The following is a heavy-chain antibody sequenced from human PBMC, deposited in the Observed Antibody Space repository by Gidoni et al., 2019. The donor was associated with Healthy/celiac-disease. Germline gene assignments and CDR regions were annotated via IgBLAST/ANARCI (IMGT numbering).Heavy chain of an antibody. J-gene: IGHJ4*02. V-gene: IGHV4-31*03. CDR2: IYYSGST. CDR3: ARGAVTTPREPPLDY. CDR1: GGSISSGGYY. Sequence: QVQLQESGPGLVKPSQTLSLTCTVSGGSISSGGYYWSWIRQHPGKGLEWIGYIYYSGSTYYNPSLKSRVTISVDTSKNQFSLKLSSVTAADTAVYYCARGAVTTPREPPLDYWGQGTLVTVSS. D-gene: IGHD4-17*01.